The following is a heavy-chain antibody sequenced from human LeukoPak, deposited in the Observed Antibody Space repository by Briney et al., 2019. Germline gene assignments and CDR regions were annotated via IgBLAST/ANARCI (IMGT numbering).Heavy chain of an antibody. D-gene: IGHD3-3*01. V-gene: IGHV3-23*01. CDR2: ISGSGGST. Sequence: GGSLRLSCAASGFTFSSYAMSWVRQAPGKGLEWVSAISGSGGSTYYADSVKGRFTISRDNSKNTLYLQMNSLRAEDTAVYYCAKDGRFLEWLPPYFDYRGQGTLVTVSS. J-gene: IGHJ4*02. CDR1: GFTFSSYA. CDR3: AKDGRFLEWLPPYFDY.